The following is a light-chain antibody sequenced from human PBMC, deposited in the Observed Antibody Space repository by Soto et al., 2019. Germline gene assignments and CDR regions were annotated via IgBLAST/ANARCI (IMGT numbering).Light chain of an antibody. Sequence: DPALQGRRGSQRGVSIFLAWYQHKPGRAPRLLIYGASSRATGIPDRFSGSGSGTDFALSISCREPDEFALYYCQHPRTSARTFGHGTKVDIK. CDR1: QRGVSIF. CDR3: QHPRTSART. J-gene: IGKJ1*01. CDR2: GAS. V-gene: IGKV3-11*01.